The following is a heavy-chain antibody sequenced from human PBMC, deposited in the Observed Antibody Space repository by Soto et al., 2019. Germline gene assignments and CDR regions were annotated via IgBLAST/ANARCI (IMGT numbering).Heavy chain of an antibody. V-gene: IGHV4-34*01. CDR1: GGSFSGYY. D-gene: IGHD2-2*01. CDR2: INHSGST. Sequence: PSETLSLTCAVYGGSFSGYYWSWIRQPPGKGLEWIGEINHSGSTNYNPSLKSRVTISVDTSKNQFSLKLSSVTAADTAVYYCARGDIVVVPAAMGHSFYYYYGMDVWGQGTTVTAP. J-gene: IGHJ6*02. CDR3: ARGDIVVVPAAMGHSFYYYYGMDV.